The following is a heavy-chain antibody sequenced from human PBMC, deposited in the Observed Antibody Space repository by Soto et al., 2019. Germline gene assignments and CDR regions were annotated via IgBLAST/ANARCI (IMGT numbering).Heavy chain of an antibody. CDR2: IDPSNSYT. CDR1: GYTFTTYW. Sequence: PGESLKISCKGSGYTFTTYWTTWVRQMPGKGLEWMGRIDPSNSYTNYNPSFQGHVTLSADMSISTAYLQWSGLKASDTAIYYCERHKGLGPIPFDYWGQGTLATVSS. CDR3: ERHKGLGPIPFDY. J-gene: IGHJ4*02. V-gene: IGHV5-10-1*01.